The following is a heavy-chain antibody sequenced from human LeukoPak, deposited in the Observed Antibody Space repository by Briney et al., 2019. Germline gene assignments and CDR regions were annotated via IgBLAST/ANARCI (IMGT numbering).Heavy chain of an antibody. Sequence: GGSLRLSCAASGFTFSSYAMHWVRQAPGKGLEWVANIKQDGSEKYYVDSVKGRFTISRDNAKNSLYLQMNSLRAEDTAVYYCARVVPAADYWGQGTLVTVSS. CDR1: GFTFSSYA. J-gene: IGHJ4*02. CDR2: IKQDGSEK. D-gene: IGHD2-2*01. V-gene: IGHV3-7*04. CDR3: ARVVPAADY.